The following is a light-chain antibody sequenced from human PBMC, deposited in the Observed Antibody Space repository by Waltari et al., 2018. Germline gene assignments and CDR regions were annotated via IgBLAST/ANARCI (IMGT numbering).Light chain of an antibody. Sequence: EIVMTQSPAVLSVSPGQRATLSCRPSETVTSHLAWYQQKPGQAPRLLIYDVSTRAAGIPARFSGSGSETEFTLTVTSLQSEDCAVYYCQQYYEWQTFGPGTKVEIK. V-gene: IGKV3D-15*01. CDR2: DVS. CDR3: QQYYEWQT. J-gene: IGKJ1*01. CDR1: ETVTSH.